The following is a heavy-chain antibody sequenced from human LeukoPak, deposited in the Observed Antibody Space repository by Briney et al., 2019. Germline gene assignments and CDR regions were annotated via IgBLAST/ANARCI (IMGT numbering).Heavy chain of an antibody. CDR2: INPSGGST. Sequence: ASVKVSCKASGYTFTSYYMHWVRQAPGQGLEWMGIINPSGGSTSYAQKFQGRVTKTRDMSTSTVYMELSSLRSEDTAVYYCARDRGSTTMDVWGKGTTVTVSS. CDR3: ARDRGSTTMDV. J-gene: IGHJ6*04. V-gene: IGHV1-46*01. CDR1: GYTFTSYY. D-gene: IGHD1-26*01.